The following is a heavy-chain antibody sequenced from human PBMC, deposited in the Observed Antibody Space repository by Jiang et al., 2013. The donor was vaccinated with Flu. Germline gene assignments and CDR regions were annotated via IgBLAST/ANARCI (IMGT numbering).Heavy chain of an antibody. Sequence: PGLVKPSGTLSLTCAVSGASISTDNWWNWVRQSPGKGLEWIGEIYHIGGTNYNLSLKSRVTISLDKSKNQFSLKLRSVTAADTAVYYCATQGYSHGWFFDFWGQGTLVTVSS. D-gene: IGHD5-12*01. CDR2: IYHIGGT. CDR3: ATQGYSHGWFFDF. V-gene: IGHV4-4*02. J-gene: IGHJ4*02. CDR1: GASISTDNW.